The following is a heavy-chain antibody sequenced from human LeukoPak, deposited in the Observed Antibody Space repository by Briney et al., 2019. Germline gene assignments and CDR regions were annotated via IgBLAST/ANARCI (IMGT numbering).Heavy chain of an antibody. V-gene: IGHV3-7*01. CDR3: ARDPPRRSSSWLMVDY. CDR2: IKQDGSEK. D-gene: IGHD6-13*01. Sequence: GGSLRLSCAASGFTFSSYAMSWVRQAPGKGLEWVANIKQDGSEKYYVDSVKGRFTISRDNAKNSLYLQMNSLRAEDTAVYYCARDPPRRSSSWLMVDYWGQGTLVTVSS. J-gene: IGHJ4*02. CDR1: GFTFSSYA.